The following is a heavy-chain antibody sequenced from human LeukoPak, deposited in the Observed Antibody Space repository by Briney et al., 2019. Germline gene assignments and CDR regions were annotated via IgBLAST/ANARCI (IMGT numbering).Heavy chain of an antibody. J-gene: IGHJ4*02. CDR1: GFTFSSYA. Sequence: GSLRLSCAASGFTFSSYAMSWVRQAPGKGLEWIGYIYYSGSTNYNPSLKSRVTISVDTSKNQFSLKLSSVTAADTAVYYCARGVSGYSYGPLFDYWGQGTLVTVSS. D-gene: IGHD5-18*01. V-gene: IGHV4-59*01. CDR3: ARGVSGYSYGPLFDY. CDR2: IYYSGST.